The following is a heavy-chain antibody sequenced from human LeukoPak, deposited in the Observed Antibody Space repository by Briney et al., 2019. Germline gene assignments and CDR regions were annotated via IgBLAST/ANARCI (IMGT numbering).Heavy chain of an antibody. CDR3: ARSGYAFGADAFDI. V-gene: IGHV4-34*01. J-gene: IGHJ3*02. D-gene: IGHD3-16*01. CDR2: INHSGST. Sequence: SETLSLTCAVYGGSFSGYYWSWIRQPPGKGLEWIGEINHSGSTNYNPSLKSRVTISVDTSKNQFSLRLSSVTAADTAVYFCARSGYAFGADAFDIWGQGTTVAVS. CDR1: GGSFSGYY.